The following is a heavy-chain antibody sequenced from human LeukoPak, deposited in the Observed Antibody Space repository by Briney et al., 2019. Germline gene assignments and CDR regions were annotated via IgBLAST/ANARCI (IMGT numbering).Heavy chain of an antibody. CDR1: GFTVSDND. CDR3: ARDRSISAAGDTY. V-gene: IGHV3-74*01. Sequence: GGSLRLSCAASGFTVSDNDIKWVRQAPGKGLVWVSRVNRDGSSTSYADSVKGRFTISRDNAKNTLSLQMNSLRGEDTAVYYCARDRSISAAGDTYWGQGTLVTVSS. D-gene: IGHD6-13*01. J-gene: IGHJ4*02. CDR2: VNRDGSST.